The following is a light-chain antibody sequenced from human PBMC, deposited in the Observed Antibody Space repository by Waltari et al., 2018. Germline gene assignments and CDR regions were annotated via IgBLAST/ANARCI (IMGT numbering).Light chain of an antibody. CDR2: GNN. Sequence: QSVLTQPPSVSGAPGQRVTISCTGSSSNIGAGYAVHWYQQLPGTAPKLLIYGNNNRPSGVPDRFSGSKSGTSASLASTGLQAEDEADYYCQSYGSDWVFGGGTKLTVL. CDR3: QSYGSDWV. V-gene: IGLV1-40*01. J-gene: IGLJ3*02. CDR1: SSNIGAGYA.